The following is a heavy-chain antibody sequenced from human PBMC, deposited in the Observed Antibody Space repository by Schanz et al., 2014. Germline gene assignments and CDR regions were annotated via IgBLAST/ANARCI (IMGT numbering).Heavy chain of an antibody. CDR3: AKDQGSYGSGSYSYFDY. D-gene: IGHD3-10*01. CDR1: GFIVSSTY. J-gene: IGHJ4*02. V-gene: IGHV3-23*04. CDR2: ISGSGVTI. Sequence: VQLVESGGGVVQPGGSLRLSCAASGFIVSSTYMTWVRQAPGKGLEWVSVISGSGVTIYYADSVKGRFTISRDNSKNTLYLQMNSLRAEDTAVYYCAKDQGSYGSGSYSYFDYWGQGTLATVSS.